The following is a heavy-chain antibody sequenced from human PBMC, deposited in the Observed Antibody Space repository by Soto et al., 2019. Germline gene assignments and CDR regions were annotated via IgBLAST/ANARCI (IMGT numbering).Heavy chain of an antibody. CDR1: GYTFTGYY. Sequence: QVQLVQSGAEVKKPGASVKVSCKASGYTFTGYYMHWVRQAPGQGLEWMGWINPNSGGTNYAQKFQGWVTMTRDTSISTAYMEVSRMRSDDTAVYYCAIACCTNGVSWLYGMDVWGKGTTVTVSS. V-gene: IGHV1-2*04. CDR2: INPNSGGT. J-gene: IGHJ6*04. CDR3: AIACCTNGVSWLYGMDV. D-gene: IGHD2-8*01.